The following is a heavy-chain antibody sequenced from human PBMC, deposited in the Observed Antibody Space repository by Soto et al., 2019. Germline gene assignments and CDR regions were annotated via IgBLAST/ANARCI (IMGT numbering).Heavy chain of an antibody. D-gene: IGHD5-18*01. J-gene: IGHJ4*02. Sequence: PSETLSLTCTASGGSVSSISHYWSWIRQPPGKGLEWIGYIYFSGTTNYSPSLKSRVTISIDTSKNQFSLNLSSVTAADTAVYYCAREGYSYAYFDYWGQGNRVTVSS. V-gene: IGHV4-61*01. CDR3: AREGYSYAYFDY. CDR2: IYFSGTT. CDR1: GGSVSSISHY.